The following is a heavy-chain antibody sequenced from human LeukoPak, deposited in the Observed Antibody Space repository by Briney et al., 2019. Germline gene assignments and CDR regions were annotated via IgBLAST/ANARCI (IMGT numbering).Heavy chain of an antibody. Sequence: GGSLRLSCAASGFTFSSYAMHWVRQAPGKGLEWVAVISYDGSNKYYADSVKGRFTISRDNSKNTLYLQMNSLRAEDTAVYYCARPYSSSSEEYWGQGTLVTVSS. D-gene: IGHD6-6*01. CDR2: ISYDGSNK. V-gene: IGHV3-30-3*01. CDR3: ARPYSSSSEEY. J-gene: IGHJ4*02. CDR1: GFTFSSYA.